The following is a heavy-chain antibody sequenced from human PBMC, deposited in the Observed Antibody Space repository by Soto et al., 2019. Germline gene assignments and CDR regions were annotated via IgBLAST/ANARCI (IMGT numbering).Heavy chain of an antibody. CDR3: ARGNPSYQLAP. J-gene: IGHJ5*02. D-gene: IGHD2-2*01. V-gene: IGHV4-34*01. CDR2: INHSGST. CDR1: GGSFSGYY. Sequence: SETLSLTCAVYGGSFSGYYWSWIRQPPGKGLEWIGEINHSGSTNYNPSLKSRVTISVDTSKNQFSLKLSSVTAADTAVYYCARGNPSYQLAPWXQGTLVTVSS.